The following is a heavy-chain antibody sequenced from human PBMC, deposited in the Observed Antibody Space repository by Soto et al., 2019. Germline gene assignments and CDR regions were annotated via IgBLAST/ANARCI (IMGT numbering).Heavy chain of an antibody. V-gene: IGHV1-8*01. CDR1: GYTFTSYD. Sequence: QVQLVQSGAEVKRPGASAKVSCKASGYTFTSYDFNWVRQVTGQGPEWMGWMNPDTGNTGYAQKFQGRVTMTRDTSISTAYMELSSLTSEDTAVYYCARGPRNWGVDYWGQGTLVIVSS. CDR3: ARGPRNWGVDY. J-gene: IGHJ4*02. D-gene: IGHD7-27*01. CDR2: MNPDTGNT.